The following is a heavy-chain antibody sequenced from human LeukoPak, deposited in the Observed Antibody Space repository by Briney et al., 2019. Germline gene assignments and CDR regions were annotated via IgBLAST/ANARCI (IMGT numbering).Heavy chain of an antibody. J-gene: IGHJ1*01. CDR2: LYYTGSA. CDR3: ARSYDSRYEYFQH. V-gene: IGHV4-39*07. D-gene: IGHD3-22*01. CDR1: GGSISSSRYY. Sequence: PSETLSLTCTVSGGSISSSRYYWGWIRQPPGKGLDWIGSLYYTGSAYYNPSLRSRVTISVDTSKNQFSLKLSSVTAADTAVYYCARSYDSRYEYFQHWGQGTLVTVSS.